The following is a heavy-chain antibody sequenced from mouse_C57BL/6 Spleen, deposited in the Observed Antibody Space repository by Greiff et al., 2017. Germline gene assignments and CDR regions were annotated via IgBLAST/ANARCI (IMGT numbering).Heavy chain of an antibody. CDR1: GYTFTSYW. Sequence: QVQLQQPGTELVKPGASVKLSCKASGYTFTSYWMHWVKQRPGQGLEWIGNINPSNGGTNYNETFKSKATLTVDESSSTAYMQLSGLTSEDSAVYYWARGDYGWFAYWGQGTLVTVAA. J-gene: IGHJ3*01. V-gene: IGHV1-53*01. D-gene: IGHD2-4*01. CDR3: ARGDYGWFAY. CDR2: INPSNGGT.